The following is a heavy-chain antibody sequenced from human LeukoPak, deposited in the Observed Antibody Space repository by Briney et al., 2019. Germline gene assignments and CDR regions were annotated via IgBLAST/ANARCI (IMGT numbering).Heavy chain of an antibody. J-gene: IGHJ4*02. Sequence: ASVKVSCKASGYTFTTYDITWVRQATGQGLEWMGWMNPNSGDTAYAQKFQGRVAMTRDTSITTAYMELSSLRSEDTAVYYCARDNTVTPHFDYWGQGTLVTVSS. CDR1: GYTFTTYD. CDR3: ARDNTVTPHFDY. D-gene: IGHD4-17*01. V-gene: IGHV1-8*01. CDR2: MNPNSGDT.